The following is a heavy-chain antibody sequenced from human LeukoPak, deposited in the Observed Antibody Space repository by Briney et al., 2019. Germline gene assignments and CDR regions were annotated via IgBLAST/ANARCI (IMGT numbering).Heavy chain of an antibody. CDR3: ASLEGGPTDGR. D-gene: IGHD1-26*01. CDR2: IYSGGTT. Sequence: GGSLRLSCEVAGFPVRSRYMTWVRQAPGKGRECVSVIYSGGTTYYIDSVKDRFTISRDNSKSTMYLEMNNLRVEDTAVYYCASLEGGPTDGRWGQGTLVTVSS. J-gene: IGHJ4*03. CDR1: GFPVRSRY. V-gene: IGHV3-53*01.